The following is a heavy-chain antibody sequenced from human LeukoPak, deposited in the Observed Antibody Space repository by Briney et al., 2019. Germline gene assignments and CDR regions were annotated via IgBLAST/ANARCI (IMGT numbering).Heavy chain of an antibody. CDR2: VGGSDNFI. D-gene: IGHD6-19*01. Sequence: GGSLRLSCAASGFTFSSYTFKWVRQAPGKGLEWISDVGGSDNFISYSDSVKGRFTISRDYANNSLYLQMNSLRVDDTAVYYCARETVAGTFDYWGQGTLVTVSS. V-gene: IGHV3-21*04. CDR3: ARETVAGTFDY. J-gene: IGHJ4*02. CDR1: GFTFSSYT.